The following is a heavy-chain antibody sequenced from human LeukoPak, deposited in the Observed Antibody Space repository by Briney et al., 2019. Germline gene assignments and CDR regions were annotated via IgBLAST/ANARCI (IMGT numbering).Heavy chain of an antibody. V-gene: IGHV3-48*01. CDR3: ARDLFGEPDY. CDR1: GFTFSSYS. CDR2: ISSSSSRSTI. Sequence: PGGSLRLSCAASGFTFSSYSMHWVRQAPGKGLEWVSYISSSSSRSTIYYAASVKGRFTISRDNAKNSLYLQMNSLRAEDTAVYYCARDLFGEPDYWGQGTLVTVSS. J-gene: IGHJ4*02. D-gene: IGHD3-10*01.